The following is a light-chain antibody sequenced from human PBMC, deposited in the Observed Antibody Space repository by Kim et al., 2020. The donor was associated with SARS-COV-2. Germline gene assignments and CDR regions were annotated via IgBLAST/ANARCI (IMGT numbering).Light chain of an antibody. V-gene: IGKV4-1*01. CDR3: QQYYITPYT. CDR2: WAS. CDR1: QSVLYSSNNKNY. Sequence: RATINCKSSQSVLYSSNNKNYLAWFQQKPGQPPKLLISWASTREYGVPDRFSGSGSGTDFTLTIASLQAEDVAVYYCQQYYITPYTFGQGTKLEI. J-gene: IGKJ2*01.